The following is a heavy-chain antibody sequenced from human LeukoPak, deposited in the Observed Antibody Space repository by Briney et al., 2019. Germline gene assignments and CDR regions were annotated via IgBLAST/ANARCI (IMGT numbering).Heavy chain of an antibody. Sequence: GGSLRLSCAASGFTFSSYEMNWVRQAPGKGLEWVSYISASGTTIYYADSVKGRFTMSRDNAKNSLYLQMNSLRAEGTAVYYCARDPTSYIYGFLDYWGQGTLVTVSS. CDR2: ISASGTTI. J-gene: IGHJ4*02. CDR3: ARDPTSYIYGFLDY. V-gene: IGHV3-48*03. CDR1: GFTFSSYE. D-gene: IGHD5-18*01.